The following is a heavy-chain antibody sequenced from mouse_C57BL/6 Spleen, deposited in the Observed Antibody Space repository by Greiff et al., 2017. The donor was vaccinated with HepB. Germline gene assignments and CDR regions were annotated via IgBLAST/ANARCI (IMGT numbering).Heavy chain of an antibody. Sequence: EVKLMESGGGLVKPGGSLKLSCAASGFTFSDYGMHWVRQAPEKGLEWVAYISSGSSTIYYADTLKGRFTISRDNARNTLFLQMTSLRSEDTAMYYCARVGYDPYYFDYWGQGTTLTVSS. D-gene: IGHD2-2*01. CDR3: ARVGYDPYYFDY. V-gene: IGHV5-17*01. CDR1: GFTFSDYG. CDR2: ISSGSSTI. J-gene: IGHJ2*01.